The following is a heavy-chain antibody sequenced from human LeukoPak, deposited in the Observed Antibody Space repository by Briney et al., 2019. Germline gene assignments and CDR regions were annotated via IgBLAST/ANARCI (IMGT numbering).Heavy chain of an antibody. CDR3: ARHLVRGYCSGGSCYERTKYYYYYMDV. CDR1: GGSFSGYY. D-gene: IGHD2-15*01. V-gene: IGHV4-34*01. Sequence: SETLSLTCAVYGGSFSGYYWSWIRQPPGKGLEWIGEINHSGSTNYNPSLKSRVTISVDTSKNQFSLKLSSVTAADTAVYYCARHLVRGYCSGGSCYERTKYYYYYMDVWGKGTTVTISS. J-gene: IGHJ6*03. CDR2: INHSGST.